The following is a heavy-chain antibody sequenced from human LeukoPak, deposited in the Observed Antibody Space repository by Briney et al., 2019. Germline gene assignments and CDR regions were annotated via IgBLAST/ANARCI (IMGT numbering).Heavy chain of an antibody. Sequence: SETLSLTCTVSGGSIIDYYWSWIRQPPGKELEWIGYIYHSGSTTYKPSLKSRVTMSVDTSKNQFSLKLSSVTAAAAAVYYCARGDFCSATSCYLRPMDVWGKGTTVTVSS. CDR3: ARGDFCSATSCYLRPMDV. D-gene: IGHD2-2*01. CDR2: IYHSGST. CDR1: GGSIIDYY. V-gene: IGHV4-59*01. J-gene: IGHJ6*03.